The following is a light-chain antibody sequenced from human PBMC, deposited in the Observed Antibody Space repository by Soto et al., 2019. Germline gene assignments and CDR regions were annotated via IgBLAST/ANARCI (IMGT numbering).Light chain of an antibody. V-gene: IGLV2-14*01. J-gene: IGLJ1*01. CDR3: SSYTSSAS. CDR1: SSDVGGYNY. CDR2: EVS. Sequence: QSVLTQPASVSGSPGQSITISCTGTSSDVGGYNYVSWYQQHPGKAPKLMIYEVSNRPSGVSNRFSGSKSGNTASLTISGLQAEDEADYYCSSYTSSASFGTGTKVTVI.